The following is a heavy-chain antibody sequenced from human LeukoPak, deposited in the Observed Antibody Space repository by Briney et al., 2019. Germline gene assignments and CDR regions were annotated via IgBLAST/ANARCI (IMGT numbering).Heavy chain of an antibody. D-gene: IGHD4-17*01. CDR1: RDSISRGSYY. Sequence: SETLCLTCTVSRDSISRGSYYSGWVRQPPGKGLEWIVTIYFSVSTYYNPSLRSRVTISVDTAKNYFSLSLRSVTAADTALYYCARQDYVSSDFDPWGQGTLVTVSS. J-gene: IGHJ5*02. CDR2: IYFSVST. CDR3: ARQDYVSSDFDP. V-gene: IGHV4-39*01.